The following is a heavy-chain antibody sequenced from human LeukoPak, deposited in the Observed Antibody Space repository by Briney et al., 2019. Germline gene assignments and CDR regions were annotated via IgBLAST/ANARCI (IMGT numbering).Heavy chain of an antibody. CDR2: ISAYNGNT. Sequence: ASVKVSCKASGYTFTSYGISWVRQAPGQGLEWMGWISAYNGNTNYAQKLQGRVTMTTDTSTSTAYMELRSLRSDDTAVYYCARELSNPTRYSSSWSEVDYWGQGTLVTVSS. D-gene: IGHD6-13*01. CDR1: GYTFTSYG. V-gene: IGHV1-18*01. J-gene: IGHJ4*02. CDR3: ARELSNPTRYSSSWSEVDY.